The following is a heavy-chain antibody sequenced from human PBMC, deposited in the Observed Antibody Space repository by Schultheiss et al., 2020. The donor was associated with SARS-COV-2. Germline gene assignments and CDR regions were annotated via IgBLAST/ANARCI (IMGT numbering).Heavy chain of an antibody. J-gene: IGHJ6*02. Sequence: GGSLRLSCAASGFTFSSYGMHWVRQAPGKGLEWVSRINSDGSSTSYADSVKGRFTISRDNSRNTLYLQMNSLKPEDTAVHYCARDVTLVQGLIDYYGMDVWGQGTTVTVSS. CDR3: ARDVTLVQGLIDYYGMDV. CDR1: GFTFSSYG. CDR2: INSDGSST. D-gene: IGHD3-10*01. V-gene: IGHV3-74*01.